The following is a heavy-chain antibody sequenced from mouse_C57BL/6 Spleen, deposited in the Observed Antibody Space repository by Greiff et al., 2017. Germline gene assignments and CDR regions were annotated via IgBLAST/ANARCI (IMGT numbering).Heavy chain of an antibody. J-gene: IGHJ2*01. CDR1: GYSITSGYY. Sequence: VQLKESGPGLVKPSQSLSLTCSVTGYSITSGYYWNWIRQFPGNKLEWMGYISYDGSNNYNPSLKNRISITRDTYKNQFFLKLNSVTTEDTATYYCARDDWYYGSSYYWGQGTTLTVSS. D-gene: IGHD1-1*01. CDR2: ISYDGSN. V-gene: IGHV3-6*01. CDR3: ARDDWYYGSSYY.